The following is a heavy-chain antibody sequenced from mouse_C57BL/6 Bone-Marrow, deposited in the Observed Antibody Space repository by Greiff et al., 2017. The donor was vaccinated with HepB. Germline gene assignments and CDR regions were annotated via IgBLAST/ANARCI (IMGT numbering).Heavy chain of an antibody. CDR3: ASTGTTWFAY. CDR1: GYAFSSSW. CDR2: IYPGDGDT. D-gene: IGHD4-1*02. J-gene: IGHJ3*01. V-gene: IGHV1-82*01. Sequence: QVQLQQSGPELVKPGASVKISCKASGYAFSSSWMNWVKQRPGKGLEWIGRIYPGDGDTNYNGKFKGKATLTADTSSSTAYMQLSSLTSEASAVYVCASTGTTWFAYWGQGTLVTVSA.